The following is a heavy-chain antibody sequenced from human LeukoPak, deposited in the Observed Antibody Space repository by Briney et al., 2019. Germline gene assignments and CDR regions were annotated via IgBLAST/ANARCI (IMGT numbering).Heavy chain of an antibody. J-gene: IGHJ4*02. CDR2: ISGSGDST. CDR3: AKDPRAGSGWGSFDY. CDR1: AFTSRSYA. Sequence: GRSLRPSCAASAFTSRSYAMSWVRQAPGKGLEWVSGISGSGDSTYYADSVKGRFSISRDNSKNTLWLQMNSLKDEDTAVYYCAKDPRAGSGWGSFDYWGQGTLVTVSS. V-gene: IGHV3-23*01. D-gene: IGHD6-19*01.